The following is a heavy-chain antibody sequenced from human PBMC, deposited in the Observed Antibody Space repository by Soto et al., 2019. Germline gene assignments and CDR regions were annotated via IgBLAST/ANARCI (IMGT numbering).Heavy chain of an antibody. D-gene: IGHD2-2*01. CDR2: INQDGSVK. V-gene: IGHV3-7*01. Sequence: GGSLRLSFAASGFSLSYYWMSWVRQSPGKGLEWVANINQDGSVKYYVDSVKGRFTISRDNAKNSLYLQMNSLTAEDTAVYYCARAVAGASSCWGQGTVVTVSS. J-gene: IGHJ4*02. CDR1: GFSLSYYW. CDR3: ARAVAGASSC.